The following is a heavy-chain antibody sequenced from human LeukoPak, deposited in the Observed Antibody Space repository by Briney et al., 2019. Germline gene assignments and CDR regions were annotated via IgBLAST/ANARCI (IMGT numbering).Heavy chain of an antibody. CDR2: IKSKTNGETV. CDR3: STAYGGSVSD. D-gene: IGHD3-10*01. J-gene: IGHJ4*02. CDR1: GFTFSGAW. V-gene: IGHV3-15*01. Sequence: GGSLRLSCAASGFTFSGAWMSWVRQAPGKGLEWVGRIKSKTNGETVDYGAPVKGRFNISRDDSKNTVFLQMNSLKTEDTAVYYCSTAYGGSVSDWGQGTLVTVSS.